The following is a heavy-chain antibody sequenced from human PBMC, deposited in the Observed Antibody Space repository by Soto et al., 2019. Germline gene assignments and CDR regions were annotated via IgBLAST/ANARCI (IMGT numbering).Heavy chain of an antibody. V-gene: IGHV4-31*03. CDR2: IYYSGST. Sequence: QVQLQESGPGLVKPSQTLSLTCTVSGGSISSGGYYWSWIRQHPGKGLEWIGYIYYSGSTYYNPSLNSRVTIPVDTSKNQFSLKLGSVTAADTAVYYCAASCVACRGFNYYGMDVWGQGTTVTVSS. CDR1: GGSISSGGYY. CDR3: AASCVACRGFNYYGMDV. J-gene: IGHJ6*02. D-gene: IGHD5-12*01.